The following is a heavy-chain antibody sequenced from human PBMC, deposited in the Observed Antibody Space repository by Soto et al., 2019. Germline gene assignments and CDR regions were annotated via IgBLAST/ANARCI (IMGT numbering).Heavy chain of an antibody. Sequence: QVQLQESGPGLVKPSETLSLTCTVSGDSVSSDNYYKSWIRQPPGKGLEWIGYIYNSGSTNYNPSIQRRVIISVDTSKYQFALKMSSVTAADTAVYDCATVMDNNRVGWWGQGTLVTVSS. J-gene: IGHJ4*02. V-gene: IGHV4-61*01. CDR1: GDSVSSDNYY. CDR3: ATVMDNNRVGW. CDR2: IYNSGST. D-gene: IGHD2-8*01.